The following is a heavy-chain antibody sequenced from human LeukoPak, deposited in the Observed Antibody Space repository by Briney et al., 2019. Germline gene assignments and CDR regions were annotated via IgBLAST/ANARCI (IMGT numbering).Heavy chain of an antibody. V-gene: IGHV3-30*03. J-gene: IGHJ6*04. Sequence: GGPLRLSCAASGFTFSSYGMHWVRQAPGKGLEWVAVISYDGSNKYYADSVKGRFTISRDNSKNTLYLQMNSLRAEDTAVYYCARGLVGYCSGGSCYAGYGMDVWGKGTTVTVSS. CDR3: ARGLVGYCSGGSCYAGYGMDV. D-gene: IGHD2-15*01. CDR1: GFTFSSYG. CDR2: ISYDGSNK.